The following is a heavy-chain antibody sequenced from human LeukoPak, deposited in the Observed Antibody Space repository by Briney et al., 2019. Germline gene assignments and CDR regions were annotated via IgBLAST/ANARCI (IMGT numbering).Heavy chain of an antibody. V-gene: IGHV3-9*03. Sequence: GGSLRLSCAASGFTFDNYAMHWVRQAPGKGLEWVSGMSWNSGSIGYADSVKGRFTISRDNAKKSLYLQMNSLRAEDMALYYCARGRLGPPRGRIAAAGKMENWFDPWGQGTLVTVSS. CDR2: MSWNSGSI. CDR1: GFTFDNYA. J-gene: IGHJ5*02. CDR3: ARGRLGPPRGRIAAAGKMENWFDP. D-gene: IGHD6-13*01.